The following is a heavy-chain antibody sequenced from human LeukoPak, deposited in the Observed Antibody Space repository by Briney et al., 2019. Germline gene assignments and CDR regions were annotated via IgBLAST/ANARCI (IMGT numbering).Heavy chain of an antibody. CDR1: GYSISSGYF. D-gene: IGHD2-21*02. CDR3: ARGGYCGGDCYFYY. Sequence: PSETLSLTCTVSGYSISSGYFWGWIRQPPGKGLEWIGSFYHSGITNYNPSLKSRVTISVDTSKNQFSLKLTSVTAADTAVYYCARGGYCGGDCYFYYWGQGTLVTVSS. V-gene: IGHV4-38-2*02. J-gene: IGHJ4*02. CDR2: FYHSGIT.